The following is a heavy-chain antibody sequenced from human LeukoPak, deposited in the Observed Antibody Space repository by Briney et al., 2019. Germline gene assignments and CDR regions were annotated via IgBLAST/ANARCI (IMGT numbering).Heavy chain of an antibody. CDR1: GLTTRNSW. CDR3: VRGSSSF. V-gene: IGHV3-7*04. CDR2: IDPDGTDL. D-gene: IGHD2-2*01. Sequence: GGSLRLSCAVSGLTTRNSWMSWVRQAPGKGLEWVANIDPDGTDLYYMDSVKGRFTVSRDNDKNSPYLQMHSLRVEDTATYYCVRGSSSFWGQGTLVTV. J-gene: IGHJ4*02.